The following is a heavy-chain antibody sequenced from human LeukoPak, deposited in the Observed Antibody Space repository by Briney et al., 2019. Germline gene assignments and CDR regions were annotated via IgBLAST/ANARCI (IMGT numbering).Heavy chain of an antibody. CDR3: ANGNNGDYVRLDY. D-gene: IGHD4-17*01. V-gene: IGHV3-23*01. CDR1: GFTFSNYA. J-gene: IGHJ4*02. CDR2: ISGSGGNT. Sequence: GGSLRLSCAASGFTFSNYAMTWVRQAPGKGLEWVSVISGSGGNTYYADSVKGRFTISRDNSKNTLYLQMNSLRAEDTAVYYCANGNNGDYVRLDYWGQGTLVTVCS.